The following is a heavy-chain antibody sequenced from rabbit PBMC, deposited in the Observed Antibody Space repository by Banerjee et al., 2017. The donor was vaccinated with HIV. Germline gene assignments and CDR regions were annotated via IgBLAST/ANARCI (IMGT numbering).Heavy chain of an antibody. J-gene: IGHJ2*01. V-gene: IGHV1S40*01. Sequence: QSLEESGGDLVKPEGSLTLTCTASAFSFSNKYVMCWVRQAPGKGLEWIACINTSSGNTVYASWAKGRFPISKTSSTVDLKMTSLTAADTATYFCARDRYAVYAGYGYAPSALDPWGQGTLVTVS. CDR2: INTSSGNT. CDR1: AFSFSNKYV. D-gene: IGHD6-1*01. CDR3: ARDRYAVYAGYGYAPSALDP.